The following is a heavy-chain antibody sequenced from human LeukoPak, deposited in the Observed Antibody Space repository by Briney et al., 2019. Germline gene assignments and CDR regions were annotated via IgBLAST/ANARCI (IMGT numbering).Heavy chain of an antibody. Sequence: PGGSLRLSCAASGFSLSSYAIHWVRQAPGKGLEWVAIISYDGSKKYYADSVKGRFTISRDNSKNTLYLQMNSLRAEDTAVYYCTRRAGAYSHPYDYWGQGTLVTVSS. V-gene: IGHV3-30*14. CDR3: TRRAGAYSHPYDY. J-gene: IGHJ4*02. CDR2: ISYDGSKK. CDR1: GFSLSSYA. D-gene: IGHD4/OR15-4a*01.